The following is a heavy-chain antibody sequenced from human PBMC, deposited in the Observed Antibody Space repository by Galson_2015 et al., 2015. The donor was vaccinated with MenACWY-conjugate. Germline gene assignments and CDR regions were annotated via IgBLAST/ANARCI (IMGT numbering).Heavy chain of an antibody. Sequence: QSGAEVKKPGESLKISCKGSGYDFTTYWIVWARQMPGKGLEWMGIIYPRDSETTYSPTFQGQVTISADKSISAAYLQWSSLKPSDTAIYYCARRRSSTSGGHWFDPWGQGTLVTVSS. J-gene: IGHJ5*02. CDR2: IYPRDSET. D-gene: IGHD2-2*01. V-gene: IGHV5-51*01. CDR3: ARRRSSTSGGHWFDP. CDR1: GYDFTTYW.